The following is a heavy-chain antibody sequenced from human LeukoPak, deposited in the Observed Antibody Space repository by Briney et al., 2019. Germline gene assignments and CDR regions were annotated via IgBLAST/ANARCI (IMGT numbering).Heavy chain of an antibody. D-gene: IGHD3-3*01. CDR1: GYTLTELS. CDR2: FDPEDGET. V-gene: IGHV1-24*01. CDR3: ATTPYDFWSGYSNPPLLY. Sequence: ASVKVSYKVSGYTLTELSMHWVRQAPGKGLEWMGGFDPEDGETIYAQKFQGRVTMTEDTSTDTAYMELSSLRSEDTAVYYCATTPYDFWSGYSNPPLLYWGQGTLVTVSS. J-gene: IGHJ4*02.